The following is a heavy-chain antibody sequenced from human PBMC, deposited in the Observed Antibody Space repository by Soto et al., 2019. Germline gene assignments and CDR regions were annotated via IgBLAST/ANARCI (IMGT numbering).Heavy chain of an antibody. D-gene: IGHD7-27*01. Sequence: EVQLVESGGGLVKPGGSLRLSYAASGFTFNNAWMSWVRQAPGKGLEWVGRIKSKTDGGTTDNAAPVKGRFTISRDDSKNTLYLQMNSLKTEDTAVYYCTRNGTGGSDYWGQGTLVTVSS. CDR3: TRNGTGGSDY. CDR1: GFTFNNAW. CDR2: IKSKTDGGTT. V-gene: IGHV3-15*01. J-gene: IGHJ4*02.